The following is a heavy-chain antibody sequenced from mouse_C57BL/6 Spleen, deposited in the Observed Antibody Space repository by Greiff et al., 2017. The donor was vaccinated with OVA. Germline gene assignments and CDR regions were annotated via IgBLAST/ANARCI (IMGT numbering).Heavy chain of an antibody. CDR2: IDPSDSYT. CDR1: GYTFTSYW. V-gene: IGHV1-69*01. Sequence: QVQLQQPGAELVMPGASVKLSCKASGYTFTSYWMHWVKQRPGQGLEWIGEIDPSDSYTNYNQKFKGKSTLTVDKSSSTAYMQLSSLTSEDSAVYYCARRGYGSSGNFDYWGQGTTLTVSS. D-gene: IGHD1-1*01. CDR3: ARRGYGSSGNFDY. J-gene: IGHJ2*01.